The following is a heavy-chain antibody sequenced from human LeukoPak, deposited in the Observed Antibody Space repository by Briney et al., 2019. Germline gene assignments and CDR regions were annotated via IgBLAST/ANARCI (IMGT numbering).Heavy chain of an antibody. J-gene: IGHJ3*02. Sequence: PGRSLTVSCTATGFTFVDYAMSWVRQARGKGLAWVGCIRSKAYGGTTEYAVSVKGRFTISRDDSKSIAYLQMKRLKTEDTAVYYCTRDLAYYYDSSGTSDAFDIWGQGTMVTVSS. V-gene: IGHV3-49*04. CDR3: TRDLAYYYDSSGTSDAFDI. D-gene: IGHD3-22*01. CDR1: GFTFVDYA. CDR2: IRSKAYGGTT.